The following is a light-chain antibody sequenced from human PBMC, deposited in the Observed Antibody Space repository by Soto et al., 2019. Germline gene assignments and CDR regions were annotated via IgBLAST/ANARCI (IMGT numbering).Light chain of an antibody. Sequence: DIQMTQSPPSLSASVGDGVTITCRASQSITSYLNWYQQRPGKAPRLLIFAASSLQSGVPSRFSGRASGSGTDFTLTISSLQPEDFATYICQQSYSTPWTFGQGTKVEIK. J-gene: IGKJ1*01. CDR1: QSITSY. CDR3: QQSYSTPWT. V-gene: IGKV1-39*01. CDR2: AAS.